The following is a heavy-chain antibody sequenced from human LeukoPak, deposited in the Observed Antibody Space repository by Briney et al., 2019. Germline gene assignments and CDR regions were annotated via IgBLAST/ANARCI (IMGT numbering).Heavy chain of an antibody. CDR3: AGARSVLRYFDWLSHNHQPLDY. CDR1: GVSISAYY. CDR2: IYPGESIYASENT. D-gene: IGHD3-9*01. V-gene: IGHV4-4*07. Sequence: SETLSLTCSVSGVSISAYYWSWIRQPAGKGLEWIGRIYPGESIYASENTNYNPSLKSRVSMSGDTSKNQVSLKLRSVTAADTAVYYCAGARSVLRYFDWLSHNHQPLDYWGQGTLVTVSS. J-gene: IGHJ4*02.